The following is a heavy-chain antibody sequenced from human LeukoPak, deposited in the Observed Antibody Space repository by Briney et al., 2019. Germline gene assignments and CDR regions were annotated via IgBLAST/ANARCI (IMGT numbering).Heavy chain of an antibody. V-gene: IGHV3-20*04. D-gene: IGHD6-19*01. J-gene: IGHJ4*02. CDR3: ARDLRGIAVASWGAVFDY. CDR2: INWNGGST. Sequence: PGGSLRLSCAASGFTFDDYGMSWVRQAPGKGLEWVSGINWNGGSTGYADSVKGRFTISGDNAKNSLYLQMNSLRAEDTALYYCARDLRGIAVASWGAVFDYWGQGTLVTVSS. CDR1: GFTFDDYG.